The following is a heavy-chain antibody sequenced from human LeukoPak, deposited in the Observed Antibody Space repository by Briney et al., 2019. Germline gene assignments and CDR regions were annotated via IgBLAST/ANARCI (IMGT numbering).Heavy chain of an antibody. CDR3: ARDYHVLLWFGDRPNWFDP. CDR2: INPNSGGT. Sequence: GASVKVSRKASGYTFTSYDINWVRQATGQGLEWMGWINPNSGGTNYAQKFQGRVTMTRDTSISTAYMELSRLRSDDTAVYYCARDYHVLLWFGDRPNWFDPWGQGTLVTVSS. J-gene: IGHJ5*02. CDR1: GYTFTSYD. D-gene: IGHD3-10*01. V-gene: IGHV1-2*02.